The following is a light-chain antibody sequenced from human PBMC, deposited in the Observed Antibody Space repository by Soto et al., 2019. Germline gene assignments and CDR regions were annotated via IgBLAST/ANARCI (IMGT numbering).Light chain of an antibody. CDR3: QQRSHWPIT. CDR2: GAA. Sequence: EIVMTQSPATLSVSPGERATLSCRASQSVSSNLAWYQQKPGQPPRLLIYGAASRATGIPDRFSGSGSGTDFTLTISRLEPEDFAVYYCQQRSHWPITFGQGTRLEIK. J-gene: IGKJ5*01. CDR1: QSVSSN. V-gene: IGKV3D-20*02.